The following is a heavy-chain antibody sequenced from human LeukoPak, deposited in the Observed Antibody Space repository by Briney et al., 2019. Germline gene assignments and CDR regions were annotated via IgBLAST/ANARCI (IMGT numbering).Heavy chain of an antibody. V-gene: IGHV3-30-3*01. Sequence: PGRSLRLSCAASGFTFSSYAMHWVRQAPGKGLEWVAVISYDGSNKYYADSVKGRFTISRDNSKNTLYLQMNSLRAEDTAVYYCARDDLVSPKSTVVSPYYYYYYGMDVWGQGTTVTVSS. J-gene: IGHJ6*02. D-gene: IGHD4-23*01. CDR3: ARDDLVSPKSTVVSPYYYYYYGMDV. CDR2: ISYDGSNK. CDR1: GFTFSSYA.